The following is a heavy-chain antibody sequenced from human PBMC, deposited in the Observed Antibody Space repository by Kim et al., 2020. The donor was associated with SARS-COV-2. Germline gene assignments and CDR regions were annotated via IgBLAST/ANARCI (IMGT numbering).Heavy chain of an antibody. D-gene: IGHD3-22*01. CDR3: ARGPRDYYDSSGYYPYGYFDY. J-gene: IGHJ4*02. V-gene: IGHV4-59*01. Sequence: SETLSLTCTVSGGSISSYYWSWIRQPPGKGLEWIGYIYYSGSTNYNPSLKSRVTISVDTSKNQFSLKLSSVTAADTAVYYCARGPRDYYDSSGYYPYGYFDYWGQGTLVTVSS. CDR2: IYYSGST. CDR1: GGSISSYY.